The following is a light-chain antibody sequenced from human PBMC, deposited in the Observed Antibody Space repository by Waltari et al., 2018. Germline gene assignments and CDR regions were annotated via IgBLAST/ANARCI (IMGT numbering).Light chain of an antibody. Sequence: IVMTQSPDSLAVSLGERATLNCKSSQSLLYSSNNKNSLAWYQQKPGQPHKLLIYWASTRESGVPERFSGSGSGTEFTLTISSLQAEDVAVYYCQQYYITPPVTFGPGTKVDIK. V-gene: IGKV4-1*01. J-gene: IGKJ3*01. CDR1: QSLLYSSNNKNS. CDR3: QQYYITPPVT. CDR2: WAS.